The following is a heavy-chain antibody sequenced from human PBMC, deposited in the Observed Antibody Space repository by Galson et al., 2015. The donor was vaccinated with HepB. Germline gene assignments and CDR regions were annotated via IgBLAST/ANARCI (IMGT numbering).Heavy chain of an antibody. D-gene: IGHD4-23*01. CDR1: GFTFSSYG. Sequence: SLRLSCAASGFTFSSYGMHWVRQAPGKGLEWVAVIWYDGSNKYYADSVKGRFTISRDNSKNTLYLQMNSLRAEDTAVYYCARGNNGRWQPNWGGLLLYWGQGTLVTVSS. V-gene: IGHV3-33*08. J-gene: IGHJ4*02. CDR2: IWYDGSNK. CDR3: ARGNNGRWQPNWGGLLLY.